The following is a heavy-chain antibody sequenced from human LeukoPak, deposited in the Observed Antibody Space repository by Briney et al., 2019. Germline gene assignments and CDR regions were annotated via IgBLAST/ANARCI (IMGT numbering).Heavy chain of an antibody. D-gene: IGHD3-16*01. J-gene: IGHJ4*02. V-gene: IGHV1-46*01. CDR3: ARDPGLYSPTECYFDY. CDR2: INPSGGST. CDR1: GYTFTSYY. Sequence: ASVKVSCKASGYTFTSYYMHWVRQAPGQGLEWMGIINPSGGSTSYAQKFQGRVTMTRDTSTSTVYMELSSLRSEDTAVYYCARDPGLYSPTECYFDYWGQGTLVTVSS.